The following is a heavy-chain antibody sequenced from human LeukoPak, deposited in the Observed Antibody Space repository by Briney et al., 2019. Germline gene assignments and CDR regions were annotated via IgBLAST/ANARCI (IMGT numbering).Heavy chain of an antibody. CDR3: ARDWGYDCSSTSCPHGFWFDP. CDR2: IIPIFGTA. J-gene: IGHJ5*02. V-gene: IGHV1-69*13. Sequence: ASVKVSCKASGGTFSSYATSWVRQAPGQGLEWMGGIIPIFGTANYAQKFQGRVTITADESTSTAYMELSSLRSEDTAVYYCARDWGYDCSSTSCPHGFWFDPWGQGTLVTVSS. CDR1: GGTFSSYA. D-gene: IGHD2-2*01.